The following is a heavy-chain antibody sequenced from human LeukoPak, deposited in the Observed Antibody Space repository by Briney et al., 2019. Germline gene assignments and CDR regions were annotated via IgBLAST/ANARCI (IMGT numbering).Heavy chain of an antibody. J-gene: IGHJ4*02. CDR3: ARGFRRYYYDSSGYLYYFDY. Sequence: SETLSLTCAVYGGSFSGYYWSWIRQPPEKGLEWMGEINHSGSTNYNPSLKSRVTISVDTSKNHFSLKLSSVTAAYTAVYYCARGFRRYYYDSSGYLYYFDYWGQGTLVTVSS. CDR2: INHSGST. CDR1: GGSFSGYY. V-gene: IGHV4-34*01. D-gene: IGHD3-22*01.